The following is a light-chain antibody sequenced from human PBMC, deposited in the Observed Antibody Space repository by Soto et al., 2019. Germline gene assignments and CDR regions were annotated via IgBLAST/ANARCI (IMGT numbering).Light chain of an antibody. Sequence: ELVLTQSPGTLSLSPGERATLSCRVGHSVSSSYLAWYQQKPGQAPRLLIYAASGRATGIPYRFSGSGSGTDFTLTISRLEPEDFALHYCQQYGSSFPITFGQGTRLEIK. V-gene: IGKV3-20*01. CDR3: QQYGSSFPIT. CDR1: HSVSSSY. CDR2: AAS. J-gene: IGKJ5*01.